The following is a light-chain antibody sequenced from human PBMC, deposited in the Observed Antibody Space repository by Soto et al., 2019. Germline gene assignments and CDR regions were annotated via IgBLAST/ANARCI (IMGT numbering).Light chain of an antibody. CDR3: GSYTTSSNYV. Sequence: QSVLTQPASVSGSPGQSITISCTGTSSDVGAYNYVSWYQQHPGKAPKLMIYDVSHRPSGVSHRFSGSKSGNTASLTISGLQAEDEADYYCGSYTTSSNYVFGGGTKVTVL. J-gene: IGLJ1*01. V-gene: IGLV2-14*01. CDR1: SSDVGAYNY. CDR2: DVS.